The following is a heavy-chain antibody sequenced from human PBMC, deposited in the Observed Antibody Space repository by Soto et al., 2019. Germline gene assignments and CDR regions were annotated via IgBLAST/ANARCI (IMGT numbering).Heavy chain of an antibody. D-gene: IGHD2-8*02. V-gene: IGHV3-21*01. J-gene: IGHJ3*01. CDR3: AREYCAGSGCYLRRDAIDV. CDR1: GFTFSTYH. CDR2: INPRSSHI. Sequence: EVQLVESGGGLVMPGGSLRLSCAASGFTFSTYHMNWVRQAPGKGLEWVSSINPRSSHIYYADSVRGRFTISRDNSKNTMDREMNRLRTDDAAVYYCAREYCAGSGCYLRRDAIDVWGQGTRVTVSS.